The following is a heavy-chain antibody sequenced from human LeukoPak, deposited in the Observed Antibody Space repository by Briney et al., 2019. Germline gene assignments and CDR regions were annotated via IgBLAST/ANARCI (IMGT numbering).Heavy chain of an antibody. CDR2: IIPIFGTA. V-gene: IGHV1-69*13. Sequence: ASVNVSCKASGGTFSSYAISWVRQAPGQGLEWMGGIIPIFGTANYAQKFQGRVTITADESTSTAYMELSSLRSEDTAVYYCARGERGYDFWSGYSWGYYYGMDVWGQGTTVTVSS. CDR3: ARGERGYDFWSGYSWGYYYGMDV. J-gene: IGHJ6*02. D-gene: IGHD3-3*01. CDR1: GGTFSSYA.